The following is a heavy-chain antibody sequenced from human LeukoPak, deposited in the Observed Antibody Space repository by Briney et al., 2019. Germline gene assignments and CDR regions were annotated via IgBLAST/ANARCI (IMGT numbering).Heavy chain of an antibody. J-gene: IGHJ4*02. Sequence: SETLSLTCTVSGGSISSYYWSWIRQPPGKGLEWIGYIYYSGSTNYNPSLKSRVTISVDTSKNQFSLKLSSVTAADTAVYYCARSSGWPQFEYWGQGTLVTVSS. V-gene: IGHV4-59*01. CDR1: GGSISSYY. D-gene: IGHD6-19*01. CDR3: ARSSGWPQFEY. CDR2: IYYSGST.